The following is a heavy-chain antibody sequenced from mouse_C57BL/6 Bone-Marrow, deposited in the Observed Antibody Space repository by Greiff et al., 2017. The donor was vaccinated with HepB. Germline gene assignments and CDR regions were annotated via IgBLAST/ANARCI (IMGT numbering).Heavy chain of an antibody. CDR3: ARGGRRDYAMDY. CDR1: GYTFTSYW. CDR2: IDPSDSYT. V-gene: IGHV1-50*01. Sequence: VQLQQPGAELVKPGAPVKLSCKASGYTFTSYWMQWVKQRPGQGLEWIGEIDPSDSYTNYNQKFKGKATLTVDTSSSTAYMQLSSLTSEDSAVYYCARGGRRDYAMDYWGQGTSVTVSS. J-gene: IGHJ4*01.